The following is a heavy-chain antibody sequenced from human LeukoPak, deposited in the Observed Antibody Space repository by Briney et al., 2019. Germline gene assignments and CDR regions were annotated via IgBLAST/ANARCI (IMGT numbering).Heavy chain of an antibody. V-gene: IGHV1-69*05. CDR2: IIPIFGTA. D-gene: IGHD2/OR15-2a*01. J-gene: IGHJ4*02. Sequence: GSSVKVSCKASGGTFSSYAVSWVRQAPAQGLEWMGNIIPIFGTANYAQKFQGRVTITTDESTTTAYMELSSLRSDDTAVYYCATEIGGGPYYFDSWGQGTLVTVSS. CDR3: ATEIGGGPYYFDS. CDR1: GGTFSSYA.